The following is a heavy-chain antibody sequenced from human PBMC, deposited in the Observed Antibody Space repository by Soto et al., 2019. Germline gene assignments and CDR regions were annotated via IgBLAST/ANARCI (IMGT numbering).Heavy chain of an antibody. J-gene: IGHJ5*02. Sequence: SETLSLTCVVSGGSIRSYHWNWIRQPPGRGLEWIGYIYNSGSVRYNPSLNSRVTISVDRSRNQFSLSPSPVAAADTAMYYCARGEFEPWSAYYPPNWFDPWGPGTLVTVSS. D-gene: IGHD3-3*01. CDR1: GGSIRSYH. V-gene: IGHV4-59*01. CDR3: ARGEFEPWSAYYPPNWFDP. CDR2: IYNSGSV.